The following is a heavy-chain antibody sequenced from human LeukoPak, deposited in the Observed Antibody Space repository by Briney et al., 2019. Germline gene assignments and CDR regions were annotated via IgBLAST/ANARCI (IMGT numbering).Heavy chain of an antibody. Sequence: GGSLRLSCAASGFTFSSYSMNWVRQAPGKGLEWVSSISSSSSYIYYADSVKGRFTISRDNAKNSLYLQMNSLRAEDAAVYYCARDYDSSGLDAFDIWGQGTMVTVSS. CDR3: ARDYDSSGLDAFDI. CDR1: GFTFSSYS. V-gene: IGHV3-21*01. J-gene: IGHJ3*02. D-gene: IGHD3-22*01. CDR2: ISSSSSYI.